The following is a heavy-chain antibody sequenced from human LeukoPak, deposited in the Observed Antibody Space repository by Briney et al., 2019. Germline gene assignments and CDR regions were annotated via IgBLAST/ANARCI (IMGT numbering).Heavy chain of an antibody. J-gene: IGHJ5*02. V-gene: IGHV3-21*01. CDR1: GFTFTSDT. CDR2: ISSSSAYI. CDR3: ARGFESSYYDSPAWFDP. Sequence: GGSLRLSCAASGFTFTSDTTNWVRQAPGKGLDWVSSISSSSAYIYYADSVKGRFTISRDNAKNSLYLQMNSLRAEDTAVYYCARGFESSYYDSPAWFDPWGQGTLVTVSS. D-gene: IGHD3-22*01.